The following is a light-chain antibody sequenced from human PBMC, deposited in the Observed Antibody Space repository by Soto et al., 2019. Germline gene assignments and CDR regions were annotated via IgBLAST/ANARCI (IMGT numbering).Light chain of an antibody. CDR2: GAS. Sequence: EIVLTQSPATLSLSPGERATLSCRASQSVSSSYLAWYQQRPGQAPRLLIFGASYRATGIPDRFSGNGSGTDFTLTISRLEPEDFAVYYCQHYSSSPPEFTFGPGTKVDSK. V-gene: IGKV3-20*01. CDR1: QSVSSSY. CDR3: QHYSSSPPEFT. J-gene: IGKJ3*01.